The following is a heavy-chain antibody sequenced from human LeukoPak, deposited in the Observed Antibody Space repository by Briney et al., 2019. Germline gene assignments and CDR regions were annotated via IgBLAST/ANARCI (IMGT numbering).Heavy chain of an antibody. CDR2: IYHGGTT. J-gene: IGHJ4*02. CDR3: ARDTSVGSGMQY. CDR1: SGPLSTYT. V-gene: IGHV4-59*01. D-gene: IGHD3-10*01. Sequence: PSETLSLTCSVSSGPLSTYTWSWVRQSPGKGLEWIGYIYHGGTTNYSPSLKSRATISAHTARNQFSLRLRSVTAADTATYYCARDTSVGSGMQYWGQGTLVSVSS.